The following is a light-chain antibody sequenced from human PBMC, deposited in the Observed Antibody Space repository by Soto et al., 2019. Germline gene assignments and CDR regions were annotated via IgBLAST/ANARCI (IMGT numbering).Light chain of an antibody. V-gene: IGKV3-20*01. CDR1: QTVRSSF. J-gene: IGKJ1*01. Sequence: IVLTQSPGTLSLSPGERASLSCRASQTVRSSFLAWYQHKPGQAPRLLIYAASNRATGIPDRFSGSGSGTDFTLTISRLEPEDFAVYYCQQYGTSSAFGQGTKVDIK. CDR3: QQYGTSSA. CDR2: AAS.